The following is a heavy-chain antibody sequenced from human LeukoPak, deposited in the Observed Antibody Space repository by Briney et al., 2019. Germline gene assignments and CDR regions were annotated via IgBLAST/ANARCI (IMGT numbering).Heavy chain of an antibody. Sequence: SGTLSLTCAVYGGSFSGYYWSWIRQPPGKGLEWIGEINHSGSTNYNPSLKSRVTISVDTSKNQFSLKLSSVTAADTAVYYCARGLGYCNNGVCRDAFDIWGQGTMVTVSS. CDR2: INHSGST. D-gene: IGHD2-8*01. CDR3: ARGLGYCNNGVCRDAFDI. J-gene: IGHJ3*02. V-gene: IGHV4-34*01. CDR1: GGSFSGYY.